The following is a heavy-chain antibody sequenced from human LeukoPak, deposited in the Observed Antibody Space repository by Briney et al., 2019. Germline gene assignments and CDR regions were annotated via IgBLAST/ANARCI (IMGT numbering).Heavy chain of an antibody. CDR1: GFTFSRYV. D-gene: IGHD1-14*01. V-gene: IGHV3-23*01. CDR3: ARGPDHGAFDI. CDR2: ISGSGGST. J-gene: IGHJ3*02. Sequence: GGSLRLSCAAPGFTFSRYVMSWVRQARGKGLEWVSAISGSGGSTYYADSVKGRFTISRDNSKNTLYVQMNSLRAEDTPVYYCARGPDHGAFDIWGQGTMVSVSS.